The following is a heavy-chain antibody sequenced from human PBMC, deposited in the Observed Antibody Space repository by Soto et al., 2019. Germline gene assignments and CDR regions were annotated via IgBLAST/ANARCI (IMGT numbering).Heavy chain of an antibody. J-gene: IGHJ5*02. Sequence: PSETLSLTCTVSGGSISSGDYYWSWIRQPPGKGLEWIGYIYYSGSTYYNPSLKSRVTISVDTSKNQFSLKLSSVTAADTAVYYCASQVVVAATMGGWFDPWGQGTLVTVPQ. CDR3: ASQVVVAATMGGWFDP. D-gene: IGHD2-15*01. CDR1: GGSISSGDYY. V-gene: IGHV4-30-4*01. CDR2: IYYSGST.